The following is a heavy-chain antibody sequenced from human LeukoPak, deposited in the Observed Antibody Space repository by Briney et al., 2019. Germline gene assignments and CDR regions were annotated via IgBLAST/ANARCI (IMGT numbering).Heavy chain of an antibody. V-gene: IGHV2-5*01. CDR3: AHRRYSNYLGY. J-gene: IGHJ4*02. Sequence: SGPTLVNPTQTLTLTCTFSGFSLSTRGVGVGWIRQPPGKALEWLALIYWNDDKRYSPSLKSRLTISKDTSKNQVVLTMTNMDPVDTATYYCAHRRYSNYLGYWGQGTLVTVSS. CDR2: IYWNDDK. D-gene: IGHD4-11*01. CDR1: GFSLSTRGVG.